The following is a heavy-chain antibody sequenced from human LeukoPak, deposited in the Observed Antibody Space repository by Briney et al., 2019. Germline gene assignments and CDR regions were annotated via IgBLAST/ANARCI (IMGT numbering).Heavy chain of an antibody. CDR2: INTNTGNP. CDR3: ARVGPPSSSSFYYYYYGMDV. D-gene: IGHD6-6*01. Sequence: GSVKVSCKASGYTFTSYAMNWVRQAPGQGLEWMGWINTNTGNPTYAQGFTGRFVFSLDTSVSTAYLQISSLKAEDTAVYYCARVGPPSSSSFYYYYYGMDVWGQGTTVTVSS. V-gene: IGHV7-4-1*02. CDR1: GYTFTSYA. J-gene: IGHJ6*02.